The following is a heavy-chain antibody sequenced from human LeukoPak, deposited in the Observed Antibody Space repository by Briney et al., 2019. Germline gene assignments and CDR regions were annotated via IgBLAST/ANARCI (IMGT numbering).Heavy chain of an antibody. D-gene: IGHD6-13*01. CDR3: ARRGIAAAAAYIDY. V-gene: IGHV4-34*01. CDR1: GGSFSGYY. Sequence: SETLSLTCAVYGGSFSGYYWSWIRQPPGKGLEWIGSIYYSGSTYYNPSLKSRVTISVDTSKNQFSLKLSSVTAADTAVYYCARRGIAAAAAYIDYWGQGTLVTVSS. J-gene: IGHJ4*02. CDR2: IYYSGST.